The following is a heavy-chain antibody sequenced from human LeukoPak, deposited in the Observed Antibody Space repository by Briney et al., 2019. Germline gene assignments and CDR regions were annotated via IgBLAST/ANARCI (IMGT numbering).Heavy chain of an antibody. D-gene: IGHD3-22*01. CDR1: GGSISSSSYY. Sequence: SETLSLTCTVSGGSISSSSYYWGWIRQPPGKGLEWIGSIYYSGSTYYNPSLKSRVTISVDTSKNQLSLKLSSVTAADTAVYYCAVADADYYDSSGYYYFDYWGQGTLVTVSS. J-gene: IGHJ4*02. CDR3: AVADADYYDSSGYYYFDY. CDR2: IYYSGST. V-gene: IGHV4-39*01.